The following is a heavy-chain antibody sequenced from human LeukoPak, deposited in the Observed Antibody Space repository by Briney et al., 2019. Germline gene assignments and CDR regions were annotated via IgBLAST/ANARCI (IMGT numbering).Heavy chain of an antibody. J-gene: IGHJ4*02. V-gene: IGHV1-8*01. Sequence: APVKVSCKASGYTFTNYDINWVRQATGQGLEWMGWMNPRSSNSGYAQELQGRVTMTRNTAINTAYMELNSLRVEDTAVYYCVTSICCYDPSGYYPFDYWGQGTLVTVSS. CDR1: GYTFTNYD. CDR2: MNPRSSNS. CDR3: VTSICCYDPSGYYPFDY. D-gene: IGHD3-22*01.